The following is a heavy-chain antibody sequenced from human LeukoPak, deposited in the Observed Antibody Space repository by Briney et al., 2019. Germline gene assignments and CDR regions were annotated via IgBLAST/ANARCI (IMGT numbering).Heavy chain of an antibody. Sequence: PSQTLSLTCTVSGGSISSGSYYWSWIRQPAGKGLEWIGRIYTSGSANYNPSLKSRVTISVDTSKNQFSLKLSSGTAADTAVYYCARAAGYCSSTSCYGNYNWFDPWGQGTLVTVSS. D-gene: IGHD2-2*01. CDR1: GGSISSGSYY. V-gene: IGHV4-61*02. CDR3: ARAAGYCSSTSCYGNYNWFDP. CDR2: IYTSGSA. J-gene: IGHJ5*02.